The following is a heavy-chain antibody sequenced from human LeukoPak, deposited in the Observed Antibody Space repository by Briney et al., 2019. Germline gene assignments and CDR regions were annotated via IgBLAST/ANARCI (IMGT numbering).Heavy chain of an antibody. CDR1: GGSLSRSSYY. CDR3: ARGAFVLRFLEWLLFPDH. Sequence: PSETLSLTCSVSGGSLSRSSYYWGWIRQPPGKGVEWIGSIYYSGSTHYNPPLKSRVTISVDTPKNHFSLKLSSVTAADTAVYYCARGAFVLRFLEWLLFPDHWGQGTLVTVSS. J-gene: IGHJ4*02. V-gene: IGHV4-39*02. D-gene: IGHD3-3*01. CDR2: IYYSGST.